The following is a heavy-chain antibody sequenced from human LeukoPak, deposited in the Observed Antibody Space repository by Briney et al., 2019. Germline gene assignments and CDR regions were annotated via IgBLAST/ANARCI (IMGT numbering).Heavy chain of an antibody. D-gene: IGHD2-2*01. J-gene: IGHJ4*02. CDR1: GFTFSSYA. CDR3: VKDLGKYRNNCFDY. V-gene: IGHV3-23*01. Sequence: PGGSLTHFNAASGFTFSSYAMSWVRQAPEKGLEWVSTISGSGGGTYYADSVKGRFTISRDDSKNTLYLQMNSLRAEDTAVYYCVKDLGKYRNNCFDYWGQGTLVTVSS. CDR2: ISGSGGGT.